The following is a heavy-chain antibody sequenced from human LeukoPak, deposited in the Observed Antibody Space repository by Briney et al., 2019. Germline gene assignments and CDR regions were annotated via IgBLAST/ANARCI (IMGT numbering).Heavy chain of an antibody. CDR1: GGSISSSSYY. CDR3: AGLVATSRVMTSNYFDY. CDR2: IYYSGST. V-gene: IGHV4-39*07. D-gene: IGHD5-12*01. J-gene: IGHJ4*02. Sequence: SETLSLTCTVSGGSISSSSYYWGWIRQPPGKGLEWIGSIYYSGSTYYNPSLKSRVTISVDTSKNQFSLKLSSVTAADTAVYYCAGLVATSRVMTSNYFDYWGQGTLVTVSS.